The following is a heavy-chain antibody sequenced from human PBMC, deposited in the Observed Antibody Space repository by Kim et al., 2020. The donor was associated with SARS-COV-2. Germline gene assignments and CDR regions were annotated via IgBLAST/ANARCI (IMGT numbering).Heavy chain of an antibody. D-gene: IGHD3-3*01. CDR2: INHSGST. V-gene: IGHV4-34*01. Sequence: SETLSLTCAVYGGSFSGYYWSWIRQPPGKGLEWIGEINHSGSTNYNPSLKSRVTISVDTSKNQFSLKLSSVTAADTAVYYCARGQPMYYDFWSGYYWFDPWGQGTLVTVSS. J-gene: IGHJ5*02. CDR1: GGSFSGYY. CDR3: ARGQPMYYDFWSGYYWFDP.